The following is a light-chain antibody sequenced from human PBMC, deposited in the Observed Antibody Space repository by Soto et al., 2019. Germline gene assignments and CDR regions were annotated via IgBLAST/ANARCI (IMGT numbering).Light chain of an antibody. V-gene: IGKV3-15*01. Sequence: ELGMTQSQASLSVPPGARASLSCRASPSNSSDVDWYQQKPGQAPRLLIYSASTTATGSPARFSGSGSGTEFTLTISSLQSEDFAVYNCQQYNKWPQTFGQGTKVDIK. CDR2: SAS. CDR1: PSNSSD. J-gene: IGKJ2*01. CDR3: QQYNKWPQT.